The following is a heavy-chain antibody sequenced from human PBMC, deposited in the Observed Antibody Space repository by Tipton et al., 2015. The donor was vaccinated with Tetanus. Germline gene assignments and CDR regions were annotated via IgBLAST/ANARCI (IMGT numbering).Heavy chain of an antibody. J-gene: IGHJ5*02. D-gene: IGHD3-22*01. Sequence: QSGAEVKKPGSSVKVSCETSGGSFSTYVTSWVRQAPGQGLEWMGSIIPIFGTITYAQKFQGRVTITADKSTSTAHMSLSSLRSEDTAVYYCARDRYFYDPIPDLWGQGTLVTVSS. CDR1: GGSFSTYV. V-gene: IGHV1-69*06. CDR3: ARDRYFYDPIPDL. CDR2: IIPIFGTI.